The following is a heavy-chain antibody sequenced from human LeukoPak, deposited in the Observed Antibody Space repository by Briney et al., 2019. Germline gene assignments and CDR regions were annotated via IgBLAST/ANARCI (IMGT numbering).Heavy chain of an antibody. CDR1: GFTFRSYE. V-gene: IGHV3-48*03. CDR3: AKALRVATILSFYYYGMDV. Sequence: GGSLRLSCAASGFTFRSYEMNWVRQAPGQGLEWVSYIRSSGSTIYYADSVKGRFTISRDNSKNTLYLQMNSLRAEDTAVYYCAKALRVATILSFYYYGMDVWGQGTTVTVSS. D-gene: IGHD5-12*01. CDR2: IRSSGSTI. J-gene: IGHJ6*02.